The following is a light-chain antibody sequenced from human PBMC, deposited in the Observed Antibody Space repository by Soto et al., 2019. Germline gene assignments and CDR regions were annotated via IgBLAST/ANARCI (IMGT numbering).Light chain of an antibody. V-gene: IGKV3-11*01. CDR2: DAT. CDR3: QQRSNWPIT. Sequence: EIVLTQSPGTLSLSPGERATLSCRASQSVSSYLAWYQERPGQAPRLLIYDATNRATDIPAKFSGSGSGTGFTLTISILEPEDFAVYYCQQRSNWPITFGQGTRLEIK. CDR1: QSVSSY. J-gene: IGKJ5*01.